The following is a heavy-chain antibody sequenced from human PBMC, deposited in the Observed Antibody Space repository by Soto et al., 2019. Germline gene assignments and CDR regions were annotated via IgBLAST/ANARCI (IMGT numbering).Heavy chain of an antibody. CDR3: ARVGGYGGHDYFDY. V-gene: IGHV4-30-4*01. CDR2: IYYSGST. J-gene: IGHJ4*02. D-gene: IGHD5-12*01. Sequence: SETLSLTCTVSGGSISSGDYYWSWIRQPPGKGLEWIGYIYYSGSTYYNPSLKSRVTISVDTSKNQFSLKLSSVTAADTAVYYCARVGGYGGHDYFDYWGQGTLVTVSS. CDR1: GGSISSGDYY.